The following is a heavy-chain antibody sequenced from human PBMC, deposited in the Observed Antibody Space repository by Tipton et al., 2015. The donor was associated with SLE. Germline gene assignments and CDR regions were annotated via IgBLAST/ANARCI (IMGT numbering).Heavy chain of an antibody. CDR2: IYTSGST. D-gene: IGHD5-24*01. CDR3: ARHMARGAFDI. J-gene: IGHJ3*02. Sequence: TLSLTCAVYGGSFSGYYWSWIRQPAGKGLEWIGRIYTSGSTNYNPSLKSRVTMSVDTSKNQFSLKLSSVTAADTAVYYCARHMARGAFDIWGQGTMVTVSS. CDR1: GGSFSGYY. V-gene: IGHV4-59*10.